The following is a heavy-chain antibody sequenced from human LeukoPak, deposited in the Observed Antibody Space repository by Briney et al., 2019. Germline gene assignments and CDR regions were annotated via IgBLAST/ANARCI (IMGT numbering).Heavy chain of an antibody. CDR3: ARGNSGWYGLDY. CDR2: IYPGDSDT. Sequence: SGESLKISCKGSGYRFSNHWIGWVRQMPGKGLEWMGFIYPGDSDTRYSPSFQGQVTISVDKSISTAYLQWSSLKASDTAMYYCARGNSGWYGLDYWGQGTLVTVSS. V-gene: IGHV5-51*01. D-gene: IGHD6-19*01. CDR1: GYRFSNHW. J-gene: IGHJ4*02.